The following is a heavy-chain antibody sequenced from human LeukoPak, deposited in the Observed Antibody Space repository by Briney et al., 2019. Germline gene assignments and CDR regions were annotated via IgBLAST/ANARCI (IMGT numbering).Heavy chain of an antibody. D-gene: IGHD3-16*02. V-gene: IGHV3-30*03. CDR1: GFTFSSYG. CDR2: ISYDGSNK. J-gene: IGHJ6*02. Sequence: PGRSLRLSCAASGFTFSSYGMHWVRQAPGKGLEWVAVISYDGSNKYYADSVKGRFTISRDNSKNTLYLQMNSLRAEDTAVYYCARAFIIYYYGMDVWGQGTTVTVSS. CDR3: ARAFIIYYYGMDV.